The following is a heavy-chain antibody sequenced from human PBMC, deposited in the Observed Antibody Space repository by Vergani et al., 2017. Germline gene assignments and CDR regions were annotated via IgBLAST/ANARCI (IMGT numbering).Heavy chain of an antibody. V-gene: IGHV4-39*01. Sequence: QVQLQESGPGLLKPSETLSLTCTVSGDSVISTDYHWGWIRQPPGKGLDWIGSMDYSGSTSYNPSLESRISISFETPKNQFSLRLTSVTAADTAVYYCASKRGACRAAYCHSYDFWGPGTLVGVSS. CDR3: ASKRGACRAAYCHSYDF. J-gene: IGHJ4*02. CDR2: MDYSGST. D-gene: IGHD2-15*01. CDR1: GDSVISTDYH.